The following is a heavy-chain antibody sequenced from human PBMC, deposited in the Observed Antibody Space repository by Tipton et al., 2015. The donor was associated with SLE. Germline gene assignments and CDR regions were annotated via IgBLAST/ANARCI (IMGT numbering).Heavy chain of an antibody. Sequence: TLSLTCTVSGGSISSSRYFWGWIRQPPGKGLEWIGNIYYSGSTYYNPSLKSRVTISVDTSKNQFSLKLSSVTAADTAVYYCARGGGYVAILNDGNFDLWGRGTLVTVS. CDR3: ARGGGYVAILNDGNFDL. CDR2: IYYSGST. CDR1: GGSISSSRYF. V-gene: IGHV4-39*07. D-gene: IGHD6-13*01. J-gene: IGHJ2*01.